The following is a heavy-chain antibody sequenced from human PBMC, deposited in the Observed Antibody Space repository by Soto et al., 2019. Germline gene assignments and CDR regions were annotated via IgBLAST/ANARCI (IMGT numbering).Heavy chain of an antibody. CDR1: GFAVSSKY. V-gene: IGHV3-53*01. J-gene: IGHJ4*02. CDR2: IYGGGTT. D-gene: IGHD6-19*01. Sequence: EVQLVESGGGLIQPGGSLRLSCAASGFAVSSKYMTWVRQAPGKGLEWVSVIYGGGTTYYADSVKGRFTISRDTSKNSLYLQMNSLSAVDTAVYYCVQTTGWPGFDFWGQGTLVTVSS. CDR3: VQTTGWPGFDF.